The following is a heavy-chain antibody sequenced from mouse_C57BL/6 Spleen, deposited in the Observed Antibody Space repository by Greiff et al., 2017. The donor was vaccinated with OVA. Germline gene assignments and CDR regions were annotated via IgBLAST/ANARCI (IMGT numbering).Heavy chain of an antibody. J-gene: IGHJ2*01. CDR2: IDPSDSYT. V-gene: IGHV1-69*01. CDR3: ARSPNPDYLDD. Sequence: QVQLQQPGAELVMPGASVKLSCKASGYTFTSYWMHWVKQRPGQGLEWIGEIDPSDSYTNYNQKFKGKSTLTVDKSSSTAYMQLSSLTSEDSAVYYCARSPNPDYLDDWGQGTTLTVSS. D-gene: IGHD4-1*01. CDR1: GYTFTSYW.